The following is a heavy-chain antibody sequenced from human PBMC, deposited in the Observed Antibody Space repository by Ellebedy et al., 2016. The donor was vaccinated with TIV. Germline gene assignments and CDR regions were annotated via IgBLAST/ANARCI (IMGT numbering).Heavy chain of an antibody. Sequence: KVSCKGSKYSFTNYWISWVRQMPGKGLEWMGTIDPSDSYTNYSPSFQGHVTISADKSISTAYLQWSSLKASDTAMYYCARHETVSGPFDYWGQGTLVTVSS. V-gene: IGHV5-10-1*01. CDR2: IDPSDSYT. D-gene: IGHD4-11*01. J-gene: IGHJ4*02. CDR3: ARHETVSGPFDY. CDR1: KYSFTNYW.